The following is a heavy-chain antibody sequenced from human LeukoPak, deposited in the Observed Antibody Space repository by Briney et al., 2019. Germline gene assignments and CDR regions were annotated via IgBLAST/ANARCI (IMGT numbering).Heavy chain of an antibody. J-gene: IGHJ6*02. CDR2: ISYDGSNT. CDR3: AKERGSGNYYFALDV. D-gene: IGHD3-10*01. CDR1: GLSFSSYG. V-gene: IGHV3-30*18. Sequence: GGCLRPSCAVSGLSFSSYGMHWVRQAPGKGLEWVAVISYDGSNTYYADSVKGRFTISRDNSKTTLYLQMNRLRPEDTAVYYCAKERGSGNYYFALDVWGQGTTVTVSS.